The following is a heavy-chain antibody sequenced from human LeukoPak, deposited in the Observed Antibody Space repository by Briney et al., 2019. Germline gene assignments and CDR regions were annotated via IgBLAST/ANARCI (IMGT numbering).Heavy chain of an antibody. D-gene: IGHD5-12*01. CDR1: GFTFSNYE. CDR3: ARDAVATWSAFDL. CDR2: IYNGAI. V-gene: IGHV3-48*03. Sequence: GGSLRLSCSGSGFTFSNYEMNWVRQAPGKGLAWVSFIYNGAIYYADSVEGRFITSRDNANNLLYLQMNRQRDEDTAIYYCARDAVATWSAFDLWGQGTMVTVSS. J-gene: IGHJ3*01.